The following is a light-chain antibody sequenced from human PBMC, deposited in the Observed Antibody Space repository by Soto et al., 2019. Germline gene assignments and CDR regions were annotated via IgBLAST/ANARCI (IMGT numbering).Light chain of an antibody. CDR1: QDISNY. CDR3: QQYYSYPWT. J-gene: IGKJ3*01. V-gene: IGKV1-33*01. CDR2: DAS. Sequence: DIQMTQSPSSLSASVGDRVTITCQASQDISNYLNWYQQKPGKAPKLLIYDASNLETGVPSRFSGSGSGTDFTLTISCLQSEDFATYYCQQYYSYPWTFGPGTKVDIK.